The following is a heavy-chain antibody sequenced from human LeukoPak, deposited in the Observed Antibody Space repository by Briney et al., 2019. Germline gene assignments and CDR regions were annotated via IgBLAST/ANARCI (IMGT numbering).Heavy chain of an antibody. CDR1: GYTFTSYG. Sequence: GASVKVSCKASGYTFTSYGISWVRQAPGQGLEWMGWISAYNGNTNYAQKLQGRVTMTTDTSTSTAYVEPRSLRSDDTAVYYCARASSGPQELDYWGQGTLVTVSS. D-gene: IGHD6-19*01. V-gene: IGHV1-18*01. J-gene: IGHJ4*02. CDR2: ISAYNGNT. CDR3: ARASSGPQELDY.